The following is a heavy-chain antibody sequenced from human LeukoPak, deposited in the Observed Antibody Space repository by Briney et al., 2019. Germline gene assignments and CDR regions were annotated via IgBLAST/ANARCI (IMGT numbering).Heavy chain of an antibody. CDR1: GYTFTSYG. D-gene: IGHD3-3*01. V-gene: IGHV1-18*01. Sequence: ASVKVSCKASGYTFTSYGISWVRQAPGQGREWMGWISAYNGNTNYAQKLQGRVTMTTDTSTSIAYMELRSLSSDDTAVYYCARVLVGSRYYDFWSGYYHFDYWGQGTLVTVSS. CDR3: ARVLVGSRYYDFWSGYYHFDY. CDR2: ISAYNGNT. J-gene: IGHJ4*02.